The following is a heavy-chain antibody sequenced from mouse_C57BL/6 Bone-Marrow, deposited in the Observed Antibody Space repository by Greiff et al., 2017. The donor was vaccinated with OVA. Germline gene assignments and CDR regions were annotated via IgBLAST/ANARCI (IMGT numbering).Heavy chain of an antibody. D-gene: IGHD2-5*01. CDR2: ISNGGGST. CDR1: GFTFSDYY. V-gene: IGHV5-12*01. J-gene: IGHJ4*01. CDR3: ARRGNSNYDYYAMDY. Sequence: EVKLVESGGGLVQPGGSLKLSCAASGFTFSDYYMYWVRQTPEKRLEWVAYISNGGGSTYYPDTVKGRFTISRDNAKNTLYLQMSRLKSEDTAMYYCARRGNSNYDYYAMDYWGQGTSVTVSS.